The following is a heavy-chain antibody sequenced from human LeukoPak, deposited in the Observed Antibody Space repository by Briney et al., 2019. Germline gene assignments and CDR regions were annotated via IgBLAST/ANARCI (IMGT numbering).Heavy chain of an antibody. V-gene: IGHV4-39*07. Sequence: SETLSLTCTVSGGSISSSSYYWGWIRQPPGKGLEWIGSIYYSGSTYYNPSLKSRVTMSVDTSKNQFSLKLSSVTAADTAVYYCASRAAGLAAAGTFDYWGQGTLVTVSS. CDR3: ASRAAGLAAAGTFDY. CDR2: IYYSGST. D-gene: IGHD6-13*01. J-gene: IGHJ4*02. CDR1: GGSISSSSYY.